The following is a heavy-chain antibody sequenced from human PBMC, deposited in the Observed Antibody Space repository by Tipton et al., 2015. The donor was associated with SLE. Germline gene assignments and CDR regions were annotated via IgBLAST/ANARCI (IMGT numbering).Heavy chain of an antibody. V-gene: IGHV4-34*01. J-gene: IGHJ4*02. Sequence: TLSLTCAVYGGSFSGYYWSWIRQPPGKGLAWIGEINHSGSTNYNPSLKSRVTISVDTSKKQFSLKLSSVTAADTAVYYCARFWGPNSWYFDYWGQGTLVTVSS. CDR3: ARFWGPNSWYFDY. CDR1: GGSFSGYY. D-gene: IGHD6-13*01. CDR2: INHSGST.